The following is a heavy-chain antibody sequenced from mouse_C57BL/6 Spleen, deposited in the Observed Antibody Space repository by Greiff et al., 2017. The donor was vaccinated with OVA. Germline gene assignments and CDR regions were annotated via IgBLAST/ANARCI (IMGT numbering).Heavy chain of an antibody. D-gene: IGHD4-1*01. CDR3: ARSPGYAMDY. Sequence: QVQLQQPGAELVKPGASVKLSCKASGYTFTSYWMHWVKQRPGQGLEWIGLIHPNSGSTNYNEKFKSKATLTVDKSSSTAYMQLSSLTSEDSAVYYCARSPGYAMDYWGQGTSVTVSS. CDR2: IHPNSGST. CDR1: GYTFTSYW. V-gene: IGHV1-64*01. J-gene: IGHJ4*01.